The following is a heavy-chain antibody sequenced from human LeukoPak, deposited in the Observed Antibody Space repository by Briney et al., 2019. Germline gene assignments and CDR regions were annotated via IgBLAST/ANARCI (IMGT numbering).Heavy chain of an antibody. D-gene: IGHD3-22*01. Sequence: GRSLRLSWAASGFTFDDYAMHWVRQAPGKGLEWVSGISWNSGSIGYADSVKGRFTISRDNAKNSLYLQMNSLRAEDTALYYCAKDSRGDYYDSSGQFDYWGQGTLVTVSS. CDR1: GFTFDDYA. J-gene: IGHJ4*02. CDR2: ISWNSGSI. V-gene: IGHV3-9*01. CDR3: AKDSRGDYYDSSGQFDY.